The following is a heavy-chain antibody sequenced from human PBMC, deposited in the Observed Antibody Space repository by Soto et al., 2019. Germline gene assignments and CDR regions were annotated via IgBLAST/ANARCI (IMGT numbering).Heavy chain of an antibody. Sequence: GGSLRLSCAASGFTFSSYWMSWVRQAPGKGLEWVANIKQDGSEKYYVDSVKGRFTISRDNAKNSLYLQMDSLRAEDTAVYYCAREPTHPLVPVIYWGQGTLVTVSS. CDR3: AREPTHPLVPVIY. J-gene: IGHJ4*02. CDR2: IKQDGSEK. D-gene: IGHD6-13*01. CDR1: GFTFSSYW. V-gene: IGHV3-7*01.